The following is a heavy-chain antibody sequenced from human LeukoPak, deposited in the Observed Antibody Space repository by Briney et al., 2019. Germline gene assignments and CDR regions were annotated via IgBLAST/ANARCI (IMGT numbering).Heavy chain of an antibody. CDR2: MNPNSGNT. V-gene: IGHV1-8*01. CDR1: GYTFTSYD. CDR3: ARGLPLCIFGVVIRGRGMDV. Sequence: GASVKVSCKASGYTFTSYDINWVRQATGQGLEWMGWMNPNSGNTGYAQKFQGRVTMTRNTSISTAYMELSSLRSEDTAVYYCARGLPLCIFGVVIRGRGMDVWGQGTTVTVSS. D-gene: IGHD3-3*02. J-gene: IGHJ6*02.